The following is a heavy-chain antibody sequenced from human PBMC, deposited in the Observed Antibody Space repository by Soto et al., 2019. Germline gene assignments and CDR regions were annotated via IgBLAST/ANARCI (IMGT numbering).Heavy chain of an antibody. Sequence: ASVKVSCKASGYTFTSYGISWVRQAPGQGLEWMGWISAYNGNTNYAQKLQGRVTMTTDTSTSTAYMELRSLRSDDTAVYYCAPDPLRGTGVVVPAARCDNWSTPLSQGTRITFSS. V-gene: IGHV1-18*04. D-gene: IGHD2-2*01. J-gene: IGHJ5*02. CDR3: APDPLRGTGVVVPAARCDNWSTP. CDR1: GYTFTSYG. CDR2: ISAYNGNT.